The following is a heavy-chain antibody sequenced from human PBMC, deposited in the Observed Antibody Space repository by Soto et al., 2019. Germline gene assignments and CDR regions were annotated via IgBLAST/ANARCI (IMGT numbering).Heavy chain of an antibody. CDR3: ARGRYCSGGSCYAPAHAFDI. Sequence: PSETLSLTCAVYGGSFSGYYWSWIRQPPGKGLEWIGEINHSGSTNYNPSLKSRVTISVDTSKNQFSLKLSSVTAADTAVYYCARGRYCSGGSCYAPAHAFDIWGQGTMVTVSS. CDR1: GGSFSGYY. D-gene: IGHD2-15*01. V-gene: IGHV4-34*01. J-gene: IGHJ3*02. CDR2: INHSGST.